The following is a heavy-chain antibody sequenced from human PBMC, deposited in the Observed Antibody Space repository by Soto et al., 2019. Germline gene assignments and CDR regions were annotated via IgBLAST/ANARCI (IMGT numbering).Heavy chain of an antibody. CDR3: ARGEQYSGRIFDY. CDR2: TYYRSKWYD. V-gene: IGHV6-1*01. D-gene: IGHD1-26*01. CDR1: GDSVSSNSAG. Sequence: QVQLQQSGPGLVKPSQTLSLTCAITGDSVSSNSAGWSWVRQSPSRGLEWLGRTYYRSKWYDEYAVSVRGRITIHPDTSKNPYSLQLNSVTPEDTAVYFCARGEQYSGRIFDYWGQGTLVTVSS. J-gene: IGHJ4*01.